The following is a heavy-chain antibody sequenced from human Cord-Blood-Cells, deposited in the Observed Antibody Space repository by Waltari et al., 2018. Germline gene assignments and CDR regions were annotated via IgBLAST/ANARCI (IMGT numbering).Heavy chain of an antibody. V-gene: IGHV1-2*02. CDR3: ASSSAGEVRYGY. J-gene: IGHJ4*02. CDR2: INPNSGGT. D-gene: IGHD3-10*01. Sequence: QVQLVQSGAEVKKPGASVKVSCKDSGYTFTAYHMHCVRQAPGQGLEWMGWINPNSGGTNYAQKFQGRVTMTRDTSISTAYMELSRLRSDDTAVYYCASSSAGEVRYGYWGQGTLVTVSS. CDR1: GYTFTAYH.